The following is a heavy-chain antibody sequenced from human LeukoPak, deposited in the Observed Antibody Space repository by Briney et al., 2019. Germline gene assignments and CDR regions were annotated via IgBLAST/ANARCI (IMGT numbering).Heavy chain of an antibody. CDR3: ARDAPDSSSWLRYYYGMDV. CDR2: IKQDGSEK. Sequence: GGSLRLSCAASGFTFSSYWMSWVRQAPGKGLEWVANIKQDGSEKYYVDSVKGRFTISRDNAKNSLYLQMNSLRAEDTAVYYCARDAPDSSSWLRYYYGMDVWGQGTTVTVSS. J-gene: IGHJ6*02. V-gene: IGHV3-7*01. CDR1: GFTFSSYW. D-gene: IGHD6-13*01.